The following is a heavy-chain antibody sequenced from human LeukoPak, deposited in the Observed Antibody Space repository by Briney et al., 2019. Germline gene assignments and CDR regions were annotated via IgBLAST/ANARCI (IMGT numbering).Heavy chain of an antibody. J-gene: IGHJ5*02. Sequence: SQTLSLTCAISGDSVSSNSVAWNWIRQSPSRGLEWLGRTYYRSKWYYDYAVSLKSRININPDTSKNQFSLQLNSSTPDDTAVYYCARARSSSFPAWGPGTPVTVSS. V-gene: IGHV6-1*01. CDR3: ARARSSSFPA. D-gene: IGHD6-13*01. CDR2: TYYRSKWYY. CDR1: GDSVSSNSVA.